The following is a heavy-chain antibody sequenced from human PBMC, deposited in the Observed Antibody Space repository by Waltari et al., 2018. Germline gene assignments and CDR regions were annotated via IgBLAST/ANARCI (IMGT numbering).Heavy chain of an antibody. CDR1: GGSISSSNW. D-gene: IGHD6-13*01. J-gene: IGHJ1*01. CDR3: ARVGSSSTGYFQH. CDR2: IYHSGST. V-gene: IGHV4-4*02. Sequence: QVQLQESGPGLVKPSGTLSLTCAVSGGSISSSNWWSWVRQPPGKGLEWIGEIYHSGSTNYNPSLKSRVTISVDTSKNQFSLKLSSVTAADTAVYYCARVGSSSTGYFQHWGQGTLVTVSS.